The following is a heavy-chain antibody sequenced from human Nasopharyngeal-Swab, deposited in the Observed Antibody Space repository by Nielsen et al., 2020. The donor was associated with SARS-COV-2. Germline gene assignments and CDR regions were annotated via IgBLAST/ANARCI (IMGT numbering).Heavy chain of an antibody. V-gene: IGHV3-15*01. CDR3: TIGPERSTSARADY. Sequence: GRSLRPSCAGSGFSFSAAWLSWVRQGPGRGLEWVGRIRSNAEGGTADYVAPLRGRFTISRDDSKSTVYLQLNSLRSEETAVYYCTIGPERSTSARADYWGQGTQVTVSS. J-gene: IGHJ4*02. D-gene: IGHD6-13*01. CDR2: IRSNAEGGTA. CDR1: GFSFSAAW.